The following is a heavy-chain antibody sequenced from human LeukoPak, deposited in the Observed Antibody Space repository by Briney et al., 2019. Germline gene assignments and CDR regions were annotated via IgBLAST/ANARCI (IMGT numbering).Heavy chain of an antibody. J-gene: IGHJ2*01. CDR3: ARGVGAVYWYFDL. V-gene: IGHV4-61*08. CDR2: IYYSGST. D-gene: IGHD1-26*01. Sequence: PSQTLSLTCTVSGGSISSGGYYWSWIRQPPGKGLEWIGYIYYSGSTNYNPSLKSRVTISVDTSKNQFSLKLTSVTAADTAVYYCARGVGAVYWYFDLWGRGTLATVSS. CDR1: GGSISSGGYY.